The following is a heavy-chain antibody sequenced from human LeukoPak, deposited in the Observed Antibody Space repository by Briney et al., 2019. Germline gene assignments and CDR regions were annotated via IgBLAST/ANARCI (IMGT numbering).Heavy chain of an antibody. V-gene: IGHV4-34*01. CDR3: ARVRDILTGYLSAY. CDR2: INHSGST. Sequence: SETLSLTCAVYGGSFSGYYWSWIRQPPGKGLEWIGEINHSGSTNYNPSLKSRVTISVDTSKNQFSLKLSSVTAADTAVYYCARVRDILTGYLSAYWGQGTLVTVSS. D-gene: IGHD3-9*01. J-gene: IGHJ4*02. CDR1: GGSFSGYY.